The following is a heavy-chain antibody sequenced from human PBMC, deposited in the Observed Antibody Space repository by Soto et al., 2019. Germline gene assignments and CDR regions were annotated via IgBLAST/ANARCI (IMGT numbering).Heavy chain of an antibody. V-gene: IGHV3-66*01. D-gene: IGHD6-19*01. J-gene: IGHJ4*02. CDR3: ASTSGGSSGPLMGFDY. CDR1: GFTVSSNY. CDR2: IYSGGST. Sequence: GGSLRLSCAASGFTVSSNYMSWVRQAPGKGLEWVSVIYSGGSTYYADSVKGRFTISRDNSKNTLYLQMNSLRAEDTAVYYCASTSGGSSGPLMGFDYWGQGTLVTVSS.